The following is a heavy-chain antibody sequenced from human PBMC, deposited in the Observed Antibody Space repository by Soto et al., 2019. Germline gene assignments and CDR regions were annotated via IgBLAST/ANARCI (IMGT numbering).Heavy chain of an antibody. Sequence: PGGSLRLSCAASGFTFSSYAMHWVRPAPGKGLEWVAVISYDGSNKYYADSVKGRFTISRDNSKNTLYLQMNSLRVEDTAVYYCARDGCSGGSCEGMDVWGQGTTVTVSS. CDR3: ARDGCSGGSCEGMDV. CDR2: ISYDGSNK. CDR1: GFTFSSYA. D-gene: IGHD2-15*01. J-gene: IGHJ6*02. V-gene: IGHV3-30-3*01.